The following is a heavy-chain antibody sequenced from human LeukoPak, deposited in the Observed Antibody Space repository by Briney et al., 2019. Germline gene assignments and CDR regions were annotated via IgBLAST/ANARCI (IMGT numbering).Heavy chain of an antibody. J-gene: IGHJ4*02. Sequence: SETLSLTCTVSGGSISSYYWSWIRQPAGKGLEWIGSNYTTGSTNHNTSLKSRVNMSVDTYKNQFSLKLSAVTAADTAVYYCAREDPRNSDYWGQGTLVTVSS. CDR1: GGSISSYY. CDR2: NYTTGST. V-gene: IGHV4-4*07. CDR3: AREDPRNSDY.